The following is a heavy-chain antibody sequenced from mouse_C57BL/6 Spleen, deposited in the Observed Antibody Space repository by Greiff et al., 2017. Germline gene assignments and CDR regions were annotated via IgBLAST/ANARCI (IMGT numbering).Heavy chain of an antibody. V-gene: IGHV1-52*01. Sequence: VQLQQPGAELVRPGSSVKLSCKASGYTFTSYWMHWVKQRPIQGLEWIGNIDPSDSETHYNQKFKDKATLTVDKSSSTAYMQLSSLTSEDAAVYYCARSHDYDGAWFAYWGQGTLVTVSA. CDR1: GYTFTSYW. J-gene: IGHJ3*01. D-gene: IGHD2-4*01. CDR3: ARSHDYDGAWFAY. CDR2: IDPSDSET.